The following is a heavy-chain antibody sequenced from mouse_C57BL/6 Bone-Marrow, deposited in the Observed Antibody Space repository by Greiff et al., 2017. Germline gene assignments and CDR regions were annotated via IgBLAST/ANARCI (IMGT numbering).Heavy chain of an antibody. Sequence: EVQLQQSGPELVKPGASVKIPCTASGYNITDYNMDWVKQSNEKSLEWIGRINPNNGGTSYNPKFKGKATLTVDKSSSTAYMELRSLTSEDTAVYYCAREEGSKYFDYWGQGTTLTVSA. CDR3: AREEGSKYFDY. V-gene: IGHV1-18*01. J-gene: IGHJ2*01. D-gene: IGHD1-1*01. CDR2: INPNNGGT. CDR1: GYNITDYN.